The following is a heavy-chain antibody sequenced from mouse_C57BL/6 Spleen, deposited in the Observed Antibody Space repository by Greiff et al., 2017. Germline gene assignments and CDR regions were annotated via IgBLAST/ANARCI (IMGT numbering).Heavy chain of an antibody. Sequence: QVQLQQSGAELVRPGASVTLSCKASGYTFTDYEMHWVKQTPVHGLEWIGAIDPETGGTAYNQKFKGKAILTADKASSTAYMELRSLTSEDSAVYYCTSPNYYGSSLGAYWGQGTLVTVSA. J-gene: IGHJ3*01. V-gene: IGHV1-15*01. CDR2: IDPETGGT. CDR1: GYTFTDYE. CDR3: TSPNYYGSSLGAY. D-gene: IGHD1-1*01.